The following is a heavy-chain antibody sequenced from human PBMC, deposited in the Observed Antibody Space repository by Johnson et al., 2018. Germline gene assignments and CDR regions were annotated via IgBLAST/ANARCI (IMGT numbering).Heavy chain of an antibody. CDR3: ATRYSGGNSGVRAFDI. D-gene: IGHD4-23*01. CDR2: IYPGDSDT. J-gene: IGHJ3*02. Sequence: VQLVQSGAEVKKPGESLKISCKGSGYSFTSYWIGWVRQMPGKGLEWMGIIYPGDSDTRYSPSFQGQVTISADNSIRTAFLQWSSLKESDTAMYYWATRYSGGNSGVRAFDIWGQGTMGTGSS. CDR1: GYSFTSYW. V-gene: IGHV5-51*03.